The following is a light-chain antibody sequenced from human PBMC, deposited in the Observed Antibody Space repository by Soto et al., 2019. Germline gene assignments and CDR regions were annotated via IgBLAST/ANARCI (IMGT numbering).Light chain of an antibody. CDR1: QTISIW. V-gene: IGKV1-5*03. CDR2: KAS. CDR3: QHYNSYSEA. J-gene: IGKJ1*01. Sequence: EIRLTQSPSNLSGYVGDRVTIXCRTNQTISIWVLWYQQKPGKAPKHLMYKASTLKGVGPSRFSCSGSVTEFTPTISSLQPDDFATYYGQHYNSYSEAVGQGTKVDIK.